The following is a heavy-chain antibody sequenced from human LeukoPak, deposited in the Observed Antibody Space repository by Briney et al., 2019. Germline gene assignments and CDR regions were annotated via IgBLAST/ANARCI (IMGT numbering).Heavy chain of an antibody. V-gene: IGHV3-21*01. CDR3: AREGGYSYGWYFDY. CDR1: GFTFSSYS. Sequence: GGSLRLSCAASGFTFSSYSMNWVRQAPGKGLEWVSSISSSSSYIYYADSVKGRFTISRDNAKNSLYLQMNGLRAEDTAVYYCAREGGYSYGWYFDYWGQGTLVTVSS. CDR2: ISSSSSYI. J-gene: IGHJ4*02. D-gene: IGHD5-18*01.